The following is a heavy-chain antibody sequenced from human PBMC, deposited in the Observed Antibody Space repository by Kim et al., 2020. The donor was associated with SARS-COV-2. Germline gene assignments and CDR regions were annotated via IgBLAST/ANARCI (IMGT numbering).Heavy chain of an antibody. CDR2: IGGGGVST. CDR3: AKMSSMSSRGAVDY. CDR1: GFTFSSYA. D-gene: IGHD6-19*01. J-gene: IGHJ4*02. Sequence: GGSLRLSCAASGFTFSSYAMSWVRQAPGKGLEWVSGIGGGGVSTFYADSVKGRFTISRDNSKNTLYLQMNSLGTEDTAVYYCAKMSSMSSRGAVDYWGQGTLVTVSS. V-gene: IGHV3-23*01.